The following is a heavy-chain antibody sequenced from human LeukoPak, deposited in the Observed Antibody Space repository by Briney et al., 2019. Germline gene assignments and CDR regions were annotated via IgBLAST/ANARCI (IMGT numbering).Heavy chain of an antibody. Sequence: GGSLRLSCRASGFTFSNYGMLWVRQAPGKELAGVAFIRYDGSNKFYADSVKGRVTISRDNSKNTLYLHINSLRVEDTAVYYCVKDNPLDYWGQGTLVIVSS. CDR2: IRYDGSNK. D-gene: IGHD1-14*01. CDR1: GFTFSNYG. J-gene: IGHJ4*02. V-gene: IGHV3-30*02. CDR3: VKDNPLDY.